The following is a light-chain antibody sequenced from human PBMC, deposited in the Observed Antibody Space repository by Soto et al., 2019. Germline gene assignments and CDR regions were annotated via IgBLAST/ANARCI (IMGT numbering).Light chain of an antibody. V-gene: IGLV2-14*01. Sequence: QSVLTQPASVSGSPGQSITISCTGTSSDVGGYNYVSWYQQHPGKAPKVMIYEVSNRPSGVSSRFSGSKSGNTASLTISGLQADDEADYYCSSYTSSDTLAFGGGTKVTVL. CDR1: SSDVGGYNY. CDR2: EVS. CDR3: SSYTSSDTLA. J-gene: IGLJ2*01.